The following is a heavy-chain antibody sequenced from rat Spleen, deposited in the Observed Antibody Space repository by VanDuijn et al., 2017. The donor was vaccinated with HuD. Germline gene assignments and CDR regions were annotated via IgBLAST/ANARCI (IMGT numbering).Heavy chain of an antibody. V-gene: IGHV2-30*01. CDR3: ARGGFSGDD. D-gene: IGHD4-4*01. Sequence: QVQLKESGPGLVQPSQTLSLTCTVSGFSLTSYNVHWVRQPTGKGLEWMGVIWTGGSTEYNSALKSRRSISRDTSKNQVFLKINRLQSEDTTAYYCARGGFSGDDWGQGFMVTFSS. CDR2: IWTGGST. J-gene: IGHJ2*01. CDR1: GFSLTSYN.